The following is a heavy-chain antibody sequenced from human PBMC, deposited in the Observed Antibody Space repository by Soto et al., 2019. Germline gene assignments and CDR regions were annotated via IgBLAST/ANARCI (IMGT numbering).Heavy chain of an antibody. CDR3: ARDNVVVPAAIGSWFDP. CDR1: GYTFTSYG. D-gene: IGHD2-2*02. J-gene: IGHJ5*02. Sequence: ASVKVSCKASGYTFTSYGISWVRQAPGQGLEWMGWISAYNGNTNYAQKLQGRVTMTTDTSTSTAYMELRSLRSDDTAVYYCARDNVVVPAAIGSWFDPWRQGTLVTVSS. V-gene: IGHV1-18*04. CDR2: ISAYNGNT.